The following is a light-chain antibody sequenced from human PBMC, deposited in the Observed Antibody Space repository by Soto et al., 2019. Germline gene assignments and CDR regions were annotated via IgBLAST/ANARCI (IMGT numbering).Light chain of an antibody. CDR2: DAS. J-gene: IGKJ4*01. V-gene: IGKV3-11*01. Sequence: EIVLTQSPATLSLSPGERATLSCRASQSVSSYLAWYQQKPGQAPRLLIYDASNRATGIPARFSGSGSGTDFTLTISSLEPEDFAVYYCQQRRNCFGGGTKVEIK. CDR1: QSVSSY. CDR3: QQRRNC.